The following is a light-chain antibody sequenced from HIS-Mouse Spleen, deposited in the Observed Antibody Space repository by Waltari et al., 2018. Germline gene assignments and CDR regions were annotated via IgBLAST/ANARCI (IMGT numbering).Light chain of an antibody. CDR2: DVS. CDR1: SSDVGGYNY. Sequence: QSALTQPASVSGSPGQSITISCTGTSSDVGGYNYLSWYQQHPGKAPKLMIYDVSNRPSGVSNRFSGSKSGNTASLTISGLQAEDEADYYCSSYTSSSTRVFGGGTKLTVL. CDR3: SSYTSSSTRV. V-gene: IGLV2-14*03. J-gene: IGLJ3*02.